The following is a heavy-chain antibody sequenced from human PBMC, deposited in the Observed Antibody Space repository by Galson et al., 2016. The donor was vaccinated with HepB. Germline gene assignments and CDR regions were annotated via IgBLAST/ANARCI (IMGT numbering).Heavy chain of an antibody. V-gene: IGHV3-23*01. J-gene: IGHJ3*01. CDR1: GFTSSNFA. D-gene: IGHD1-26*01. CDR2: ISESGGRT. CDR3: AKVPLGAMAVAFDV. Sequence: SLRLSCAASGFTSSNFAMTWVRQAPGKGLEWVSLISESGGRTYYADSVKGRFTMSRDNSKNTVFLQMNSLRAEDTAVYSCAKVPLGAMAVAFDVWGQGTMVTVSS.